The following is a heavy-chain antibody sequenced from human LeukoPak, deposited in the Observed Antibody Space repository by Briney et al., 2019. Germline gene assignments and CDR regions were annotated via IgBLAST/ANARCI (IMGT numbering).Heavy chain of an antibody. CDR1: GGSIRSSSYY. CDR2: IDYSGRT. V-gene: IGHV4-39*01. D-gene: IGHD3-16*01. CDR3: ARHGSSYGYYY. J-gene: IGHJ4*02. Sequence: SETLSLTCTVSGGSIRSSSYYWGWIRQSPGKGREWIGGIDYSGRTSYNPSLKSRVTISADTFKNQFSLKMSSVTAADTAVYYCARHGSSYGYYYWGQGTLVTVSS.